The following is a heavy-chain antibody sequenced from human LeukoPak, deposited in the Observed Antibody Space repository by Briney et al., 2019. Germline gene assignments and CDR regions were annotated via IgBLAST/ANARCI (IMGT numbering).Heavy chain of an antibody. Sequence: GGSLRLSCAASGFTFSSYAMHWVRQAPGKGLEWVAVISYDGSNKYYADSVKGRFTISRDNSKNTLYLQMNSLRAEDTAVYYCAWFMGAREKGVDYWGQGTLVTVSS. CDR1: GFTFSSYA. CDR3: AWFMGAREKGVDY. CDR2: ISYDGSNK. D-gene: IGHD3-16*01. J-gene: IGHJ4*02. V-gene: IGHV3-30-3*01.